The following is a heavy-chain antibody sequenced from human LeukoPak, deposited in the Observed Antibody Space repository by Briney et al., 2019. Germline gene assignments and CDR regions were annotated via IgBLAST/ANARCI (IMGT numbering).Heavy chain of an antibody. CDR3: ARTGHYQFDS. D-gene: IGHD3-9*01. J-gene: IGHJ4*02. V-gene: IGHV1-18*01. CDR2: VSIYNDNT. Sequence: GQGLEWLGWVSIYNDNTNYAREFQDRITMTTDISTSTAYMELKSLTSDDTAVHFCARTGHYQFDSWGQGTLVTVSS.